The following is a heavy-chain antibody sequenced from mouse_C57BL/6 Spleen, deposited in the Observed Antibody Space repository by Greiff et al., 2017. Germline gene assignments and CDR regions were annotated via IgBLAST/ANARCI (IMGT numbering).Heavy chain of an antibody. J-gene: IGHJ3*01. CDR2: IYPRSGNT. V-gene: IGHV1-81*01. CDR1: GYTFTSYG. D-gene: IGHD1-1*01. CDR3: AVEGYYYGSGPWFAY. Sequence: VQLQQSGAELARPGASVKLSCKASGYTFTSYGISWVKQRTGQGLEWIGEIYPRSGNTYYNEKFKGKATLTADKSSSTAYMELRSLTSEDSAVYFCAVEGYYYGSGPWFAYWGQGTLVTVSA.